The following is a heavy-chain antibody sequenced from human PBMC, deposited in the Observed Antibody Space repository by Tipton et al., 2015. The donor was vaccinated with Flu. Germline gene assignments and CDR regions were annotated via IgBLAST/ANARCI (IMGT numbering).Heavy chain of an antibody. CDR1: GFTFSSYG. CDR3: AREVYCSGGSCYRAFDI. Sequence: RSLRLSCAASGFTFSSYGMHWVRQAPGKGLEWVAVIWYDGSNKYYADSVKGRFTISRDNSKNTLYLQMNSLGAEDTAVYYCAREVYCSGGSCYRAFDIWGQGTMVTVSS. CDR2: IWYDGSNK. J-gene: IGHJ3*02. D-gene: IGHD2-15*01. V-gene: IGHV3-33*01.